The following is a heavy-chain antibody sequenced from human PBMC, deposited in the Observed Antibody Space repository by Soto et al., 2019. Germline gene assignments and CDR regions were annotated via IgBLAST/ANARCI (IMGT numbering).Heavy chain of an antibody. CDR2: IIPIFGTA. J-gene: IGHJ5*02. V-gene: IGHV1-69*13. CDR3: ARVPANYGGNSGSVYNWFDP. CDR1: GGTFSSYA. D-gene: IGHD4-17*01. Sequence: ASVKVSCKASGGTFSSYAISWVRQAPGQGLEWMGGIIPIFGTANYAQKFQGRVTITADESTSTAYMELSSLRSEDTAVYYCARVPANYGGNSGSVYNWFDPWGQGTLVTVSS.